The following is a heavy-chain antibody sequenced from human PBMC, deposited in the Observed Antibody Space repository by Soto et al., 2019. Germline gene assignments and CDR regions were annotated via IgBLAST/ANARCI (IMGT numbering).Heavy chain of an antibody. Sequence: PGESLKISCYGSGYSLTSYWLGWVRQMPWKGLEWMGLSYPGDSDTRYSPSFQGQVTISADKSISTAYLQWSSLKASDTAMYYCARLPFTGTPPAVYYGMDVWGQGTTVTVSS. J-gene: IGHJ6*02. V-gene: IGHV5-51*01. CDR3: ARLPFTGTPPAVYYGMDV. CDR2: SYPGDSDT. D-gene: IGHD1-7*01. CDR1: GYSLTSYW.